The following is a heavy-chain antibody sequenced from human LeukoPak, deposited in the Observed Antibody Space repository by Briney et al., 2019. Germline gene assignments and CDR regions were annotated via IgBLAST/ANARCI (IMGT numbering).Heavy chain of an antibody. D-gene: IGHD6-19*01. Sequence: GGSLRLSCAASGFTFSSYSMNWVRQAPGKGLEWVSYISSSSSTIYYADSVKGRFTISRDNAKNSLYLQMNSLRAEDTAVYYCARDGVAVAARGYYFDYWGQGTLVTVSP. V-gene: IGHV3-48*01. J-gene: IGHJ4*02. CDR1: GFTFSSYS. CDR3: ARDGVAVAARGYYFDY. CDR2: ISSSSSTI.